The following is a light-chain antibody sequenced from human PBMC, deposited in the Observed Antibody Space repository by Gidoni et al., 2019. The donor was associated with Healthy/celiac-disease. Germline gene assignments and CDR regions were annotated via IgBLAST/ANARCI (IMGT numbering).Light chain of an antibody. J-gene: IGKJ2*01. Sequence: DSQMTQSPSSRSASVGDRVTITCRASQCISNDLAWYQQKPGKVPKLLIYAASTLQSGVPSRFCGSCSGTDFTLTISSLQPEDVATYYCQKYNSAPYTFGQWTKLEIK. CDR2: AAS. CDR3: QKYNSAPYT. V-gene: IGKV1-27*01. CDR1: QCISND.